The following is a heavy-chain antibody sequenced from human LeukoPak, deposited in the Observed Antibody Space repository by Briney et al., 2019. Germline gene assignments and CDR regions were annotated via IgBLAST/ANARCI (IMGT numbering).Heavy chain of an antibody. Sequence: ASVKVSCKASGYTFTSYGISWVRHAPGQGLELMERISAYNGNTNYAQKLQGRVTMTTDTSTSTAYMELRSLRSDDTAVYYCARDREVLWFGESPDYWGQGTLVTVSS. CDR2: ISAYNGNT. CDR1: GYTFTSYG. V-gene: IGHV1-18*01. D-gene: IGHD3-10*01. CDR3: ARDREVLWFGESPDY. J-gene: IGHJ4*02.